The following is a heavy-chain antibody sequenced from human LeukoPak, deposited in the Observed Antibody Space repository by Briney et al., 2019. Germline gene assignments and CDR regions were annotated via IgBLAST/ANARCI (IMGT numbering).Heavy chain of an antibody. Sequence: GRSLRLSCAASGFTFSSYAMHWVRQAPGKGLEWVAVISYDGSNKYYADSVKGRFTISRDNSKNTLYLQMTSLRAEDPAVYYCARDWAWQPKNFYIWGQGAMVTGSS. CDR1: GFTFSSYA. D-gene: IGHD6-13*01. J-gene: IGHJ3*02. CDR3: ARDWAWQPKNFYI. V-gene: IGHV3-30*01. CDR2: ISYDGSNK.